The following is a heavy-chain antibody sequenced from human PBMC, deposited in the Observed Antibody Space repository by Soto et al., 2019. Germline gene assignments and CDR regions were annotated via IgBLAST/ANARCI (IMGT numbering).Heavy chain of an antibody. V-gene: IGHV4-61*01. J-gene: IGHJ5*02. D-gene: IGHD3-10*01. CDR3: ARAGMTMVRGVGNWFDP. CDR2: IYYSGST. Sequence: SETLSLTCTVSGGSVSSGSYYWSWIRQPPGKGLEWIGYIYYSGSTNYNPSLKSRVTISVDTSKNQFSLKLSSVTAADTAVYYCARAGMTMVRGVGNWFDPWGQGTLVTVSS. CDR1: GGSVSSGSYY.